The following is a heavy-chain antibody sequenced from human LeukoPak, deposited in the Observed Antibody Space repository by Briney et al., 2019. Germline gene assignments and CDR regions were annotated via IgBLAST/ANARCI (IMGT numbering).Heavy chain of an antibody. CDR1: GGSFSGYY. Sequence: SETLSLTCAVYGGSFSGYYWSWIRQPPGKGLEWIGEINHSGSTNYNPSLKSRVTISVDTSKNQFSLKLSSVTAADTAVYYCASARNWNYKSAWGQGTLVTVSS. V-gene: IGHV4-34*01. J-gene: IGHJ4*02. CDR2: INHSGST. D-gene: IGHD1-7*01. CDR3: ASARNWNYKSA.